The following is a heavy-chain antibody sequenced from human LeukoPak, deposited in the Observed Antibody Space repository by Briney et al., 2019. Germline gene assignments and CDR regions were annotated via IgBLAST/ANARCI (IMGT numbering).Heavy chain of an antibody. Sequence: GGSLRLSCTASGFTFNNHAMSWVRQAPGKGLEWISGINDRGHNTFYADSVKGRFTISRDNAESSLYLQLSSLGAEDTAVYYCVRGGLYHYSGASGDYWGQGTLVTVSS. J-gene: IGHJ4*02. V-gene: IGHV3-23*01. CDR3: VRGGLYHYSGASGDY. CDR2: INDRGHNT. CDR1: GFTFNNHA. D-gene: IGHD1-26*01.